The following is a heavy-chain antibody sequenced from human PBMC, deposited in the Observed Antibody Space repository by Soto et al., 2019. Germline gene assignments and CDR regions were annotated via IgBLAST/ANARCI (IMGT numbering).Heavy chain of an antibody. CDR3: ARVNVWGSLSPEI. CDR1: GGTFSSYT. J-gene: IGHJ4*02. V-gene: IGHV1-69*02. D-gene: IGHD3-16*01. CDR2: IIPILGIA. Sequence: ASVKVSCKASGGTFSSYTISWVRQAPGQGLEWMGRIIPILGIANYAQKFQGRVTITADKSTSTAYMELSSLRSEDTAVYYCARVNVWGSLSPEIWGQGTLVTVSS.